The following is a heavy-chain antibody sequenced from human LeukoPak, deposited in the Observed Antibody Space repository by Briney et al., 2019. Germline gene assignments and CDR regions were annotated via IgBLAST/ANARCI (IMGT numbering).Heavy chain of an antibody. D-gene: IGHD2-2*01. CDR3: ARFSGYCSSTSCYVAAGIDY. V-gene: IGHV4-34*01. CDR1: GGSFSGYY. J-gene: IGHJ4*02. Sequence: PSETLSLTCAVYGGSFSGYYWSWIRQPPGKGLEWIREINHSASTNYNPSLKSRVTISVDTSKNQFSLKLSSVTAADTAVYYCARFSGYCSSTSCYVAAGIDYWGQGTLVTVSS. CDR2: INHSAST.